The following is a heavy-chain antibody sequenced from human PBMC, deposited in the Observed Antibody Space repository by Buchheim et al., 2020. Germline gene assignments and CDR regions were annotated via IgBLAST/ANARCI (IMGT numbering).Heavy chain of an antibody. J-gene: IGHJ6*02. CDR1: GFTFSSYG. D-gene: IGHD3-10*02. V-gene: IGHV3-33*01. Sequence: QVQLVESGGGVVQPGRSLRLSCAASGFTFSSYGMHWVRQAPGKGLEWVAVIWYDGSNKYYADSVKGRLTISRDNSKKTLYLQMNSLRAEDTALYYCARDRGYYDRAGGMDVWGQGTT. CDR3: ARDRGYYDRAGGMDV. CDR2: IWYDGSNK.